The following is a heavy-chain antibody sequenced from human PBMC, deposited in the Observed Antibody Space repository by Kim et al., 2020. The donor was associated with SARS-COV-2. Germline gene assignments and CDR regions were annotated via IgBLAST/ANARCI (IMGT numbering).Heavy chain of an antibody. CDR1: GFTFSSYW. D-gene: IGHD1-26*01. CDR2: INSDGSST. V-gene: IGHV3-74*01. Sequence: GGSLRLSCAASGFTFSSYWMHWVRQAPGKGLVWVSRINSDGSSTSYADSVKGRFTISRDNAKNTLYLQMNSLRVEDTAVYYCARVCCPWWEDYWGQGTLVTVSS. CDR3: ARVCCPWWEDY. J-gene: IGHJ4*02.